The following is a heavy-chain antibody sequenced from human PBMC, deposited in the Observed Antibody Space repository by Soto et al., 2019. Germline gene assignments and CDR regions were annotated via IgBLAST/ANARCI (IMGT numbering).Heavy chain of an antibody. J-gene: IGHJ3*02. CDR2: ISAYNGNT. CDR1: GYTFTSYG. V-gene: IGHV1-18*01. D-gene: IGHD6-13*01. CDR3: ARDMSGGSSSWYSDAFDI. Sequence: ASVKVSCKASGYTFTSYGISWVRQAPGQGLEWMGWISAYNGNTNYAQKLQGRVTMTTDTSTSTAYMELRSLRSEDTAVYYCARDMSGGSSSWYSDAFDIWGQGTMVTVS.